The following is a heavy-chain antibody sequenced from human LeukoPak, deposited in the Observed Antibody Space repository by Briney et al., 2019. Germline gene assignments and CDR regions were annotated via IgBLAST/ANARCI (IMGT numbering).Heavy chain of an antibody. D-gene: IGHD2-2*01. Sequence: GASVKVSCKASRYTFTGYYMHWVRQAPGQGLEWMGWINPNSGGTNYAQKFQGRVTMTRDTSISTAYMELSRLRSDDTAVYYCASWGVYCSSTSCRDYYYMDVWGKGTTVTVSS. CDR2: INPNSGGT. J-gene: IGHJ6*03. V-gene: IGHV1-2*02. CDR1: RYTFTGYY. CDR3: ASWGVYCSSTSCRDYYYMDV.